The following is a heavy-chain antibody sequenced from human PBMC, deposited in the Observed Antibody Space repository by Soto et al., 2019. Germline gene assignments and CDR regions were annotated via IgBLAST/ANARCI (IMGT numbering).Heavy chain of an antibody. D-gene: IGHD3-9*01. CDR1: GYSFTSYW. V-gene: IGHV5-51*01. CDR3: ARGDYDILTGSYKSYYGMDV. Sequence: GESLKISCKGSGYSFTSYWIGWVRQMPGKGLEWMGIIYPGDSDTRYSPSFQGQVTISADKSISTAYLQWNSLKASDTAMYYFARGDYDILTGSYKSYYGMDVWGQGTTVTVSS. J-gene: IGHJ6*02. CDR2: IYPGDSDT.